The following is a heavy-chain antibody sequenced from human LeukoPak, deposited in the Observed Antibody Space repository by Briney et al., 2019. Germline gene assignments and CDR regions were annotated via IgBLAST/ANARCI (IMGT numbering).Heavy chain of an antibody. CDR2: IYSGGST. CDR1: GFTVSSNY. J-gene: IGHJ4*02. Sequence: GGSLRLSCVASGFTVSSNYMSWVRQAPGKGLEWVSVIYSGGSTYYADSVKGRFTISRDNSKNTLYLQMNSLRAEDTAVYYCARDSSGLFDYWGQGTLVTVSS. V-gene: IGHV3-53*05. CDR3: ARDSSGLFDY. D-gene: IGHD3-22*01.